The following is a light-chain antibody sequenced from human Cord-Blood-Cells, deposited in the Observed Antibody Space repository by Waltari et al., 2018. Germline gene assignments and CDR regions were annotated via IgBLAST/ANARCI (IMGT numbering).Light chain of an antibody. CDR3: QQYNNWPPWT. J-gene: IGKJ1*01. V-gene: IGKV3-15*01. CDR1: QSVSSN. CDR2: GAS. Sequence: EIVMTQSPATLSVSPGERATLACRASQSVSSNLAWYQQKPGQAPRLLIYGASSRATCIPARCSGSGSGTEFTLTISSLQSEDFAFYYCQQYNNWPPWTFGQGTKVEIK.